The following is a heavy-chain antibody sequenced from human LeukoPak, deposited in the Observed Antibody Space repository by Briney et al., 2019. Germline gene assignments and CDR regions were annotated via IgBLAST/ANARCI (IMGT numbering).Heavy chain of an antibody. V-gene: IGHV1-2*02. D-gene: IGHD6-13*01. CDR2: INPNSGDI. Sequence: ASVKVSCKASGYRFTDCYMHWLRQAPGQGLEWMGWINPNSGDINYAQKFQGRVTMTRDTSISTAYMELSRLRFDYTAVYYCARSIAALGNDAFDIWGQGTMLTVSS. CDR1: GYRFTDCY. CDR3: ARSIAALGNDAFDI. J-gene: IGHJ3*02.